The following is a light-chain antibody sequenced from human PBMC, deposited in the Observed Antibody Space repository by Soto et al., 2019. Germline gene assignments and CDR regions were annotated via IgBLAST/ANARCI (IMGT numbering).Light chain of an antibody. CDR2: ANT. CDR1: SSNIGASYD. V-gene: IGLV1-40*01. CDR3: QSYDSSLSGGV. Sequence: QPVLAQPPSVSGAPGQRVTISCTGTSSNIGASYDVHWYQQLPGRAPKLLIFANTNRPAGVPDRFSGSKSGSSASLAITGLQGDDEADYYCQSYDSSLSGGVFGGGTQLTVL. J-gene: IGLJ2*01.